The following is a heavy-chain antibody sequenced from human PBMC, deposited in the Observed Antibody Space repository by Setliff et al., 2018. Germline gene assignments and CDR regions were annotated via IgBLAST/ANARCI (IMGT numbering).Heavy chain of an antibody. Sequence: GGSLRLSCAASGFTFSIYLMHGVRQAPGKGLVWVSRINSDGSSTSYADSVKGRFTISRDNAKNTLYLQMNSLRAEDTAVYYCARGHIVVVPAAMGVVMDVWGQGTTVTVSS. CDR2: INSDGSST. V-gene: IGHV3-74*01. D-gene: IGHD2-2*01. CDR3: ARGHIVVVPAAMGVVMDV. J-gene: IGHJ6*02. CDR1: GFTFSIYL.